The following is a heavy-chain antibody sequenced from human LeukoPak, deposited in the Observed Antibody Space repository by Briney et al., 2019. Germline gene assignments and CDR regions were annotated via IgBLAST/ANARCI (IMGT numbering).Heavy chain of an antibody. Sequence: PGGSLGLSCAASGFTFSSYAMHWVRQAPGKGLEWVAVISYDGSNKYYADSVKGRFTISRDNSKNTLYLQMNSLRAEDTAVYYCARSYPLDYDFWSGYYSWGQGTLVTVSS. D-gene: IGHD3-3*01. CDR1: GFTFSSYA. CDR2: ISYDGSNK. CDR3: ARSYPLDYDFWSGYYS. V-gene: IGHV3-30-3*01. J-gene: IGHJ4*02.